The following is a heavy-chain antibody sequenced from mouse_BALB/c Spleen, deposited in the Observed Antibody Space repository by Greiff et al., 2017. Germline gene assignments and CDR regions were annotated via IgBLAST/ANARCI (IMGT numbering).Heavy chain of an antibody. D-gene: IGHD2-2*01. CDR2: IDPANGNT. CDR3: AYGYDY. J-gene: IGHJ2*01. Sequence: EVQRVESGAELVKPGASVKLSCTASGFNIKDTYMHWVKQRPEQGLEWIGRIDPANGNTKYDPKFQGKATITADTSSNTAYLQLSSLTSEDTAVYYCAYGYDYWGQGTTLTVSS. CDR1: GFNIKDTY. V-gene: IGHV14-3*02.